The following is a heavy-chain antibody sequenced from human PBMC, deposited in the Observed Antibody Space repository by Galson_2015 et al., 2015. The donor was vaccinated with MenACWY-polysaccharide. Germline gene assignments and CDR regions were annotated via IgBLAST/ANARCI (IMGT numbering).Heavy chain of an antibody. Sequence: SLRLSCAASGFTFSSYAMSCVRQAPGKGLEWVSAITSSGGSTYYADSVKGRFTISRDNSKNTLYLQMNSLRAEDTAIYYCAKGRGGYCRYCGMDVWGQGTTVTVSS. CDR2: ITSSGGST. J-gene: IGHJ6*02. CDR3: AKGRGGYCRYCGMDV. V-gene: IGHV3-23*01. D-gene: IGHD3-10*01. CDR1: GFTFSSYA.